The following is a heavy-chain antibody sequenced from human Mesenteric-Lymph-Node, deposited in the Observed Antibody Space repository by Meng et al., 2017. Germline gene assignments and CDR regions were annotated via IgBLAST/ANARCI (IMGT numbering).Heavy chain of an antibody. D-gene: IGHD2-2*02. J-gene: IGHJ4*02. CDR1: VFSLRTSGAA. V-gene: IGHV2-5*01. CDR3: AHRQDPYLFDY. CDR2: IYWNDNE. Sequence: SGPTLVKPTQTLTLTCTFSVFSLRTSGAAVAWIRQPPGKALEWLALIYWNDNEYYSPSLKSRLTITKDTSTNQVVLTVTNMDPADTATYYCAHRQDPYLFDYWGQGTLVTVSS.